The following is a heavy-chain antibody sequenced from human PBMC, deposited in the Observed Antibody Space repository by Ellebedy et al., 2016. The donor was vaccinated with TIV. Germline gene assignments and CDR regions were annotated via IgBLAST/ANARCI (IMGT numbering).Heavy chain of an antibody. Sequence: AASVKVSCKASGGTFSSYAISWVRQAPGQGLEWRGGIIPIFGTANYAQTFQGRVTITADESTSTAYMELSSLRSEDTAVYYCARRVYLGGLYFDYWGQGTLVTVSS. D-gene: IGHD2-8*01. V-gene: IGHV1-69*13. J-gene: IGHJ4*02. CDR1: GGTFSSYA. CDR2: IIPIFGTA. CDR3: ARRVYLGGLYFDY.